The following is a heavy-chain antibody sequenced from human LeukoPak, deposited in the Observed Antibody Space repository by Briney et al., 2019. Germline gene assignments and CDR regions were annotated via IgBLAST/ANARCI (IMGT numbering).Heavy chain of an antibody. CDR1: GGSISSSSYY. J-gene: IGHJ4*02. CDR2: IYYSGST. Sequence: PSETLSLTCTVSGGSISSSSYYWGWIRQPPGKGLEWIGSIYYSGSTYYNPSLKSRVTISVDTSKNQFSLKLSSVTAADTAVYYCASGRPPYSFDYWGQGTLVTVSS. CDR3: ASGRPPYSFDY. D-gene: IGHD3/OR15-3a*01. V-gene: IGHV4-39*01.